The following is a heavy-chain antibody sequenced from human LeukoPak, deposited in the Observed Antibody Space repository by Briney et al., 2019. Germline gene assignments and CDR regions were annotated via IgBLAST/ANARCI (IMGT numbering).Heavy chain of an antibody. Sequence: SETLSLTCTVSGGSISSSSYYWGWIRQPPGKGLEWIGSIYYSGSTYYNPSLKSRVTISVDTSKNQFSLKLSSVTAADTAVYYCARRRYYYDSSGYSWDLFDYWGQGTLVTVSS. CDR2: IYYSGST. D-gene: IGHD3-22*01. CDR1: GGSISSSSYY. V-gene: IGHV4-39*01. CDR3: ARRRYYYDSSGYSWDLFDY. J-gene: IGHJ4*02.